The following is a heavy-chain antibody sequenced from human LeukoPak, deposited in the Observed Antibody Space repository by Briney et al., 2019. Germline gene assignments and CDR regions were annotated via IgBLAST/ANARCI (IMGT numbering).Heavy chain of an antibody. J-gene: IGHJ4*02. CDR3: ARENVWGSYPDY. Sequence: PSETLSLTCTVSGGSISSGSYYWSWIRQPAGEGLEWIGRIYTSGSTNYNPSLKSRVTISVDTSKNQFSLKLSSVTAADTAVYYCARENVWGSYPDYWGQGTLVTVSS. CDR2: IYTSGST. D-gene: IGHD3-16*02. CDR1: GGSISSGSYY. V-gene: IGHV4-61*02.